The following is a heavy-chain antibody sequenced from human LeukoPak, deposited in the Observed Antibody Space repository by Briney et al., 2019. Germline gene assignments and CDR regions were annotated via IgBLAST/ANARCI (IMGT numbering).Heavy chain of an antibody. D-gene: IGHD5-12*01. CDR3: ARAYGGYDSEYYYYGMDV. V-gene: IGHV1-69*04. CDR2: IIPILGIA. CDR1: GGTFSSYA. J-gene: IGHJ6*02. Sequence: SVKVSCKASGGTFSSYAISWVRQAPGQGLEWMGRIIPILGIANYAQKFQGRVTITADKSTSTAYMELSSLRSEDTAVYYCARAYGGYDSEYYYYGMDVWGQGTTVTVSS.